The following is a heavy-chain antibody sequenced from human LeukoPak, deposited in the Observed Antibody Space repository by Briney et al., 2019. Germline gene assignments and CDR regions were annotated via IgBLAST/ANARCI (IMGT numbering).Heavy chain of an antibody. CDR2: ISSSSSYI. Sequence: KTGGSLRLSCAASGFTFSSYSMNWVRQAPGKGLEWVSSISSSSSYIYYADSVKGRFTISRDNAKNSLYLQMNSLRAEDTAVYYCARAADTAMVPFDYWGQGTLVTVFS. D-gene: IGHD5-18*01. V-gene: IGHV3-21*01. J-gene: IGHJ4*02. CDR1: GFTFSSYS. CDR3: ARAADTAMVPFDY.